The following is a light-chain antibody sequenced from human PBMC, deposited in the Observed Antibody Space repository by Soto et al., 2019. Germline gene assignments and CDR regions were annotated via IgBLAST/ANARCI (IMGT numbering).Light chain of an antibody. V-gene: IGKV3-20*01. CDR2: GAS. CDR1: QTMSSIY. J-gene: IGKJ5*01. CDR3: QHYGSSSPIT. Sequence: EIVLTQSPGTLSLSPGERATLSCRASQTMSSIYLAWYQQKPGQAPRLLIYGASSRATGIPNRFSGSGSGTDFTLTINRLQPEDFAVYYCQHYGSSSPITFGQGTRLDIK.